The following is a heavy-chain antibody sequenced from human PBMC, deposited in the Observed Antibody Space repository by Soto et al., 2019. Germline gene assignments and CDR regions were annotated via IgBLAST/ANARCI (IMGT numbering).Heavy chain of an antibody. Sequence: SETLSLTCTVSGGSISSYYWSWIRQPPGKGLEWIGYIYYSGSTNYNPSLKSRVTISVDTSKNQFSLKLSSVTAADTAVYYCARDPGGYCTNGVCPYGMDVWGQGTTVTVSS. D-gene: IGHD2-8*01. V-gene: IGHV4-59*01. CDR3: ARDPGGYCTNGVCPYGMDV. CDR2: IYYSGST. J-gene: IGHJ6*02. CDR1: GGSISSYY.